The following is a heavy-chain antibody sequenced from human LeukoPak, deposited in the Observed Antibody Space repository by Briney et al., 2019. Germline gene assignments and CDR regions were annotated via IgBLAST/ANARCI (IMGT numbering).Heavy chain of an antibody. V-gene: IGHV1-69*13. D-gene: IGHD6-13*01. J-gene: IGHJ4*02. CDR1: GYTFTSYG. Sequence: GASVKVSCKASGYTFTSYGISWVRQAPGQGLEWMGGIIPIFGTANYAQKFQGRVTITADESTSTAYMELSSLRSEDTAVYYCARAPYGSSWLYYFDYWGQGTLVTVSS. CDR2: IIPIFGTA. CDR3: ARAPYGSSWLYYFDY.